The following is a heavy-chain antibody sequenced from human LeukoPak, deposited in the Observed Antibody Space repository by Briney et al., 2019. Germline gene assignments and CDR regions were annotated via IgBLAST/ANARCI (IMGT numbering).Heavy chain of an antibody. J-gene: IGHJ3*02. CDR3: AKNSRWGSQSAFDI. Sequence: GGSLRLSCAASGFTFSSYAMSWVRQAPGKGLEWVSSISGSGGSTYYADSVQGRFTISRDNSKNTLYLQMNSLRAEDTAVYCCAKNSRWGSQSAFDIWGQGTMVTVSS. D-gene: IGHD3-16*01. V-gene: IGHV3-23*01. CDR2: ISGSGGST. CDR1: GFTFSSYA.